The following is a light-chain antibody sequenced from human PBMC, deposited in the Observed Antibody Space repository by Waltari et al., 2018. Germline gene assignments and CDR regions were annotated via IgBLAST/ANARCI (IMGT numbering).Light chain of an antibody. CDR3: QQRYKWPLT. CDR2: DSS. V-gene: IGKV3-11*01. CDR1: QSVSTY. J-gene: IGKJ4*01. Sequence: EIVLTQSPATLSLSPGERATLSCRASQSVSTYLAWYQQRPGQAPRPLIYDSSNRATGIPARFSGSGSETDFTLTISSLEPEDFAVYYCQQRYKWPLTFGGGSKVEI.